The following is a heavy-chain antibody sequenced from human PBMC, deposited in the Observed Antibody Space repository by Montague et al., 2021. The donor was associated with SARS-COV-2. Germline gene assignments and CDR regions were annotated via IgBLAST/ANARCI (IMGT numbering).Heavy chain of an antibody. CDR1: GGSISSNF. D-gene: IGHD5-12*01. CDR2: IYYSGST. V-gene: IGHV4-59*01. CDR3: ARTRGYDLLFDF. J-gene: IGHJ4*02. Sequence: SETLSLTCTVSGGSISSNFWSWIRQPPGKGLEWIGYIYYSGSTNYNPSLKSRVTISVDTSKKQFSLQLSSVTAADTAVYYCARTRGYDLLFDFWGQGTLVTVSS.